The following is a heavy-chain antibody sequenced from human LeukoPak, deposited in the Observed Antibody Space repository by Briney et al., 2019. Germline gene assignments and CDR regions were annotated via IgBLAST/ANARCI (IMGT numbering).Heavy chain of an antibody. CDR1: GFIFSSYE. V-gene: IGHV3-23*01. D-gene: IGHD6-19*01. CDR2: ISASGGST. Sequence: GGSLRLSCAASGFIFSSYEMNWVRQAPGKGLEWVSAISASGGSTYYADSVKGRFTISRDNSKNTLFLQVNSLRAEDTAVYYCAKDHSSGWPYCFPYWGQGTLVTVSS. CDR3: AKDHSSGWPYCFPY. J-gene: IGHJ4*02.